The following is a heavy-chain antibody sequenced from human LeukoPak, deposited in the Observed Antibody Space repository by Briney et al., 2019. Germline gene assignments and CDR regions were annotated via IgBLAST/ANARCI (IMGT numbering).Heavy chain of an antibody. J-gene: IGHJ4*02. V-gene: IGHV3-21*01. CDR3: ARVRGQYSSSLADY. Sequence: GGSLRLSCVGSTFIFGSYSMNWVRQAPGKGLEWVSYISETSSHRYYADSVKGRFTISRDNAKNSLYLQMNSLRAEDTAVYYCARVRGQYSSSLADYWGQGTLVTVSS. CDR2: ISETSSHR. D-gene: IGHD6-6*01. CDR1: TFIFGSYS.